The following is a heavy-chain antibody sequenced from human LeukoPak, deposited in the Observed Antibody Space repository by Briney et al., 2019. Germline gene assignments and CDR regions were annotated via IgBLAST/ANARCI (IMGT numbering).Heavy chain of an antibody. CDR1: GGSFSGYY. CDR2: INHSGST. Sequence: PSETLSLTCAVYGGSFSGYYWSWIRQPPGKGLEWIGEINHSGSTNYNPSLKSRVTISVDTSKNQFSLKLSSVTAADTAVYYCARFVAMATYYFDYWGQGTLVTVSS. CDR3: ARFVAMATYYFDY. V-gene: IGHV4-34*01. J-gene: IGHJ4*02. D-gene: IGHD5-18*01.